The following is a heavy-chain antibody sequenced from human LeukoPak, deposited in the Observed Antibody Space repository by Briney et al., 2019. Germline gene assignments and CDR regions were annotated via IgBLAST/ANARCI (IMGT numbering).Heavy chain of an antibody. CDR2: INTNTGIP. J-gene: IGHJ3*02. CDR3: ARDLVSAGFDI. Sequence: ASVKVSCKAVGYTFISQAMSWVRQAPGQGLELMGWINTNTGIPTYAQGFAGRFVFSLDTSVTTAYLQITSLKAEDTAVYYCARDLVSAGFDIWGQGTMVTVSS. V-gene: IGHV7-4-1*02. D-gene: IGHD6-6*01. CDR1: GYTFISQA.